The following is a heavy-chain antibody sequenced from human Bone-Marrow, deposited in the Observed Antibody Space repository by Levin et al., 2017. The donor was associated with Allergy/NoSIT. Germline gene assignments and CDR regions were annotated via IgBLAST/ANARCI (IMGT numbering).Heavy chain of an antibody. D-gene: IGHD2-15*01. CDR1: GFTFSSYG. CDR3: AKGAHCSGGSCYDAFDI. J-gene: IGHJ3*02. CDR2: ISYDGSNK. V-gene: IGHV3-30*18. Sequence: PGGSLRLSCAASGFTFSSYGMHWVRQAPGKGLEWVAVISYDGSNKYYADSVKGRFTISRDNSKNTLYLQMNSLRAEDTAVYYCAKGAHCSGGSCYDAFDIWGQGTMVTVSS.